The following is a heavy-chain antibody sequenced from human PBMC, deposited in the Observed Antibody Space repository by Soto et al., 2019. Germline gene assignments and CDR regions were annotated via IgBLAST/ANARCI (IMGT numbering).Heavy chain of an antibody. V-gene: IGHV4-59*01. D-gene: IGHD6-19*01. Sequence: SETLSLTCTVSGRPTSSYYWSWIRQPPGKGLEWIGYVSYSGGTNYNPSLKSRVTMSVDTSKNQFSLKLSSVTAAETAVYYCARQDQWLTDWGQGTLVTVSS. CDR2: VSYSGGT. J-gene: IGHJ4*02. CDR1: GRPTSSYY. CDR3: ARQDQWLTD.